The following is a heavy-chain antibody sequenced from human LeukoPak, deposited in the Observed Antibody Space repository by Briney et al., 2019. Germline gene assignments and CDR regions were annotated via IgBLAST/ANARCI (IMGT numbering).Heavy chain of an antibody. V-gene: IGHV4-34*01. Sequence: SETLSLTCAVYGGSFSGYYWSWIRQPPGKGLEWIGEINHSGSTSYNPSLKSRVTISVDTSKNQFSLKLSSVTAADTAVYYCARGRRITYYYDSSGHNWFDPWGQGTLVTVSS. J-gene: IGHJ5*02. CDR3: ARGRRITYYYDSSGHNWFDP. D-gene: IGHD3-22*01. CDR1: GGSFSGYY. CDR2: INHSGST.